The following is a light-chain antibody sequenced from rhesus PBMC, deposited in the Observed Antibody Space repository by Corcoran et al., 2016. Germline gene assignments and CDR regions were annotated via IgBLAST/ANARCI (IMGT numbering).Light chain of an antibody. J-gene: IGKJ1*01. CDR2: KAS. Sequence: DIQMTQSPSSLSASVGDTVTITCRASQGISSWLAWYPQEPGKAPKLLLYKASSLKSGVPSRFSGSGSGTDFTLTIISLQSEDFATYFCQQYSSRPPTFGQGTKVEIK. V-gene: IGKV1-22*01. CDR1: QGISSW. CDR3: QQYSSRPPT.